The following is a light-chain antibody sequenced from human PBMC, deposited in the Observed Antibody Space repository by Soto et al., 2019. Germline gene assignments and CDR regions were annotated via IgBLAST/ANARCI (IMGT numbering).Light chain of an antibody. V-gene: IGLV2-14*01. J-gene: IGLJ1*01. Sequence: QSALTQPASVSGSPGQSITISCTGTSSDVGGYNYVSWYQQHPGKAPKLMIYDVGNRPSGVSNRFSGSKSGNTASLTISGLQAEYEADYYCSSHTSSSTQVFGTGTKVTVL. CDR1: SSDVGGYNY. CDR3: SSHTSSSTQV. CDR2: DVG.